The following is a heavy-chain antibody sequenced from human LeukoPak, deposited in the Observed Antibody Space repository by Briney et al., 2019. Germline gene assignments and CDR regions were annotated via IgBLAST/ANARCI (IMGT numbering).Heavy chain of an antibody. CDR2: IYYNGNT. CDR1: DGSINSYY. J-gene: IGHJ6*02. D-gene: IGHD1-26*01. CDR3: ARGRSNYYGMDV. V-gene: IGHV4-59*01. Sequence: SETLSLTCSVSDGSINSYYWNWIRRPPGKGLEWIGFIYYNGNTNYSPSLKSRVTMSVDTSKNLFSLKVSSVTAADTAVYYCARGRSNYYGMDVWGQGTTVTVSS.